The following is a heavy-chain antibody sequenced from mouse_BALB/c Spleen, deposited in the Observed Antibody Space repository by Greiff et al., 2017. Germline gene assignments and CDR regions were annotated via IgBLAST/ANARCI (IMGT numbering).Heavy chain of an antibody. CDR1: GFSLTGYG. Sequence: QVQLKESGPGLVAPSQSLSITCTVSGFSLTGYGVNWVRQPPGKGLEWLGMIWGDGSTDYNSALKSRLSISKDNSKSQVFLKMNSLQTDDTARYYCARDWYGKGWYFDVWGAGTTVTVSS. D-gene: IGHD2-10*02. CDR2: IWGDGST. V-gene: IGHV2-6-7*01. J-gene: IGHJ1*01. CDR3: ARDWYGKGWYFDV.